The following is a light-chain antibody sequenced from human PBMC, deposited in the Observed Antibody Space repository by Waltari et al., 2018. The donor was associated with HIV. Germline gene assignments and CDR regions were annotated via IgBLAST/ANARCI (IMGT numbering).Light chain of an antibody. CDR3: QQNYITPLT. CDR2: AAY. Sequence: DIQMTQSPSSLSASVGDRVTITCRASQSISTYLNWYQQKPGKAPKPLIYAAYKLQSGVPSRFSGSGSGTDFTLTISSLQPEDSATYYCQQNYITPLTFGGGAKVEIK. V-gene: IGKV1-39*01. J-gene: IGKJ4*01. CDR1: QSISTY.